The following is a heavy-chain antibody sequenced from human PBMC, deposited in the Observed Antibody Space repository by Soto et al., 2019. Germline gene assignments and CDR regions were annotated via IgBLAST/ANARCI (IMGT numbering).Heavy chain of an antibody. J-gene: IGHJ6*02. CDR3: ARQCAEMATTSYGMDV. D-gene: IGHD5-12*01. Sequence: QVQLVQSGAEVKKPGASVKVSCKASGYTFTSYYMHWVRQAPGQGLEWMGIINPSGGSTSYAQKFQGRVTMTRDTSTSTVDMELSSLRSEDTAVYYCARQCAEMATTSYGMDVWGQGTTVTVSS. CDR1: GYTFTSYY. CDR2: INPSGGST. V-gene: IGHV1-46*01.